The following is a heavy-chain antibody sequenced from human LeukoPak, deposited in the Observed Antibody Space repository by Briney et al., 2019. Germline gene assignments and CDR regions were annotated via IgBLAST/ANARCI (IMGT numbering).Heavy chain of an antibody. CDR1: GFTFSSYA. CDR3: ARDLGPYDSSGYYCY. V-gene: IGHV3-23*01. Sequence: GGSLRLSCAASGFTFSSYAMSWVRQAPGKGLEWVSGISDSGGSTYYADSVKGRFTISRDNSKNTLYLQMNSLRAEDTAVYYCARDLGPYDSSGYYCYWGQGTLVTVSS. CDR2: ISDSGGST. D-gene: IGHD3-22*01. J-gene: IGHJ4*02.